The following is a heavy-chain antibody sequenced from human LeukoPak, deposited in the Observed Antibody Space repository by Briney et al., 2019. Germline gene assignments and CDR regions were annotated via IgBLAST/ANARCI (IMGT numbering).Heavy chain of an antibody. CDR2: IYYSGST. J-gene: IGHJ4*02. D-gene: IGHD4-17*01. CDR1: GYSISSGYY. V-gene: IGHV4-38-2*01. CDR3: ARHVNDGDYPLDY. Sequence: TASETLSLTCAVSGYSISSGYYWGWIRQPPGKGLEWIGYIYYSGSTNYNPSLKSRVTISVDTSKNQFSLKLSSVTAADTAVYYCARHVNDGDYPLDYWGQGTLVTVSS.